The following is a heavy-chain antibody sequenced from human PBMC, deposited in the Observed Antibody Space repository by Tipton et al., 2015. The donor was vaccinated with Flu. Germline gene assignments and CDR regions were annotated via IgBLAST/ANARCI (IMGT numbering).Heavy chain of an antibody. J-gene: IGHJ6*02. D-gene: IGHD3-3*01. Sequence: TLSLTCAVYGGSFSGYYWSWIRQPPGKGLEWIGEINHSGSTNYNPSLKSRVPISVDTSKNQFSLKLSSVTAADTAVSYCAKGPKYYDFWSGPNSGFYYCGMDSWGQGPSFTVSS. CDR3: AKGPKYYDFWSGPNSGFYYCGMDS. CDR1: GGSFSGYY. V-gene: IGHV4-34*01. CDR2: INHSGST.